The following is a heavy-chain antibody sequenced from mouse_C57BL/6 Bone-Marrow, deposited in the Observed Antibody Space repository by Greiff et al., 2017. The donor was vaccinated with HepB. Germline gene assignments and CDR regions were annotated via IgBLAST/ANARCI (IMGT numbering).Heavy chain of an antibody. CDR3: ARWVLRSVAY. CDR1: GYTFTSYG. J-gene: IGHJ3*01. CDR2: IYPRSGNT. V-gene: IGHV1-81*01. D-gene: IGHD1-1*01. Sequence: VQLQESGAELARPGASVKLSCKASGYTFTSYGISWVKQRTGQGLEWIGEIYPRSGNTYYNEKFKGKATLTADESSSTAYMELRSLTSEDSAVYFCARWVLRSVAYWGQGTLVTVSA.